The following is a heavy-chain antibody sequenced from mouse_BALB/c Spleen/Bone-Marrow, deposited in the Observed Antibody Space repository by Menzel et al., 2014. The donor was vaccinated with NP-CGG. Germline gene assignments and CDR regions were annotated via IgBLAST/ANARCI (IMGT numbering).Heavy chain of an antibody. J-gene: IGHJ3*01. D-gene: IGHD2-14*01. V-gene: IGHV1-53*01. CDR1: GYNLTSYY. Sequence: VPLEQSGTVLARPGASVKMSCKASGYNLTSYYMYWVKQRPGQGLEWIGEINPSNGGADFNERFKIKATLTVDKSSSTAYMQLSSLTSEDSAVYYCARNYRYDGFDYRSQGPLVTGSA. CDR3: ARNYRYDGFDY. CDR2: INPSNGGA.